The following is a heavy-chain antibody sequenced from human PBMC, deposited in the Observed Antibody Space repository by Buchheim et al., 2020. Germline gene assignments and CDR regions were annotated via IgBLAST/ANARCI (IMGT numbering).Heavy chain of an antibody. CDR2: IYYSGST. J-gene: IGHJ6*02. CDR1: GGSISSYY. V-gene: IGHV4-59*01. D-gene: IGHD4-11*01. Sequence: QVQLQESGPGLGKPSETLSLTCTVSGGSISSYYWSWIRQPPGKGLEWIGYIYYSGSTNYNPSLKSRVTISVDTSKKQFSLKLSSVTAADTAVYYCARDRATVRYYYYGMDVWGQGTT. CDR3: ARDRATVRYYYYGMDV.